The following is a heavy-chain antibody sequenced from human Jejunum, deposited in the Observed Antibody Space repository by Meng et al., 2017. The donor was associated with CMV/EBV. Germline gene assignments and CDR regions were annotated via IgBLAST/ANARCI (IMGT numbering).Heavy chain of an antibody. V-gene: IGHV3-73*01. CDR3: TRPFNWAFDY. CDR1: GFTVSGSA. CDR2: IRSKANNYAT. D-gene: IGHD7-27*01. J-gene: IGHJ4*02. Sequence: ASGFTVSGSAMPWVRQASGKGLEWVGRIRSKANNYATAYAASVNGRFTISRDDSKNTAFLQMNSLKTEDTAVYYCTRPFNWAFDYWGQGTLVTVSS.